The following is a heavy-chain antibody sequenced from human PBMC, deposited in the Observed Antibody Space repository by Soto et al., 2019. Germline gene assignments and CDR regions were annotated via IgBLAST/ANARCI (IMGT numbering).Heavy chain of an antibody. D-gene: IGHD1-26*01. CDR3: ARARFSGRLGYFDM. V-gene: IGHV1-2*02. CDR1: GYTFTAYF. CDR2: INPNHGGT. Sequence: QVHLVQSGAEVEKPGASVKVSCNTSGYTFTAYFMHWVRQAPGQGLEWMGWINPNHGGTDYAQQFQGRVTMTRDTSTTTFYMELSSLRSDDTAVYFCARARFSGRLGYFDMWGQGTKVTVSS. J-gene: IGHJ3*02.